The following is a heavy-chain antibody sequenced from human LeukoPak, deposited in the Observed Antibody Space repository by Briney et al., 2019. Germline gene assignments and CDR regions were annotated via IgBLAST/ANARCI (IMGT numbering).Heavy chain of an antibody. D-gene: IGHD1-26*01. J-gene: IGHJ6*03. CDR3: ARDLYSGSYNYYYMDV. CDR2: INAGNGNT. CDR1: GYTFTSYA. V-gene: IGHV1-3*03. Sequence: ASVKVSRKASGYTFTSYAMHWVRQAPGQRLEWMGWINAGNGNTKYSQEFQGRVTITRDTSASTAYMELSSLRSEDMAVYYCARDLYSGSYNYYYMDVWGKGTTVTVSS.